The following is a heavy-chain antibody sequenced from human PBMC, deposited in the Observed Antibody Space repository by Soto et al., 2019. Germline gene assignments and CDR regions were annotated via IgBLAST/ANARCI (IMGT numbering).Heavy chain of an antibody. V-gene: IGHV3-53*02. CDR3: ARKSDSSPVPEADGV. D-gene: IGHD2-8*01. CDR1: GFSVGSNY. CDR2: IYSNGDT. Sequence: EVQLVETGGGLIQPGGSLRLSCAASGFSVGSNYMTWVRQSPGKGLEWVSLIYSNGDTDYADSVKGRFSISRDNFKNTLYLQMKTLRAEDTAVYHCARKSDSSPVPEADGVWGRGTLVTVSS. J-gene: IGHJ4*02.